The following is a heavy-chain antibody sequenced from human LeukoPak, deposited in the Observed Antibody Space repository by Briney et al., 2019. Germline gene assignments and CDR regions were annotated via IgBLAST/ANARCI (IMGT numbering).Heavy chain of an antibody. CDR1: GGSFSGYY. Sequence: SETLSLTCAAYGGSFSGYYWSWIRQPPGKGLEWIGEINHSGSTNYNPSLKSRVTISVDTSKNQFSLKLSSVTAADTAVYYCARGGGSDSSSPYDYWGQGTLVTVSS. D-gene: IGHD6-13*01. CDR2: INHSGST. J-gene: IGHJ4*02. V-gene: IGHV4-34*01. CDR3: ARGGGSDSSSPYDY.